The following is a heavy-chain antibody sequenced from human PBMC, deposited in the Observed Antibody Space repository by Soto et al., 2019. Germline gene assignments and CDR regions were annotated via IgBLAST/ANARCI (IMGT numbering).Heavy chain of an antibody. V-gene: IGHV4-39*01. CDR1: GGSISSSSYY. CDR2: IYYSGST. D-gene: IGHD2-2*01. J-gene: IGHJ5*02. CDR3: ARLLGGIVVVPAAWDWFDP. Sequence: SETLSLTCTVSGGSISSSSYYWGWIRQPPGKGLEWIGSIYYSGSTYYNPSLKSRVTISVDTSKNQFSLKLSSVTAADTAVYYCARLLGGIVVVPAAWDWFDPWGQGTLVTVSS.